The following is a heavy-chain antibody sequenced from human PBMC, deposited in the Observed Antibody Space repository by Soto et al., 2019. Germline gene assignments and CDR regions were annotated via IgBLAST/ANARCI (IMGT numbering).Heavy chain of an antibody. Sequence: QVQLVQSGAEVKKPGASVKIYCKASGYTFTNYYMHWVRQAPGQGLEWMGIINPSGGSTSYAQKFQGRVTMTRDTPTSTVYMELSSLRSDDTAVYFCARDLTSESIQDSRLSDWCDPWGQGTQVTVSS. J-gene: IGHJ5*02. CDR2: INPSGGST. V-gene: IGHV1-46*01. CDR1: GYTFTNYY. CDR3: ARDLTSESIQDSRLSDWCDP. D-gene: IGHD5-18*01.